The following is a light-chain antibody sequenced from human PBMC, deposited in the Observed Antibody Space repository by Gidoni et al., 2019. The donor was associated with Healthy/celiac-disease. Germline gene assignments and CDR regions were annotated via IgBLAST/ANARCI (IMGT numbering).Light chain of an antibody. CDR1: QSVSSSY. Sequence: EIVLTQSPVTLPLSPGEGATLFCRASQSVSSSYLAWYQQKPGKAPRLLIYGASRRATGIPDRFSGRGSGTDFTLTISRLEPEDFAVYYCKQYGSSPQTFGPGTKVDIK. V-gene: IGKV3-20*01. CDR2: GAS. CDR3: KQYGSSPQT. J-gene: IGKJ3*01.